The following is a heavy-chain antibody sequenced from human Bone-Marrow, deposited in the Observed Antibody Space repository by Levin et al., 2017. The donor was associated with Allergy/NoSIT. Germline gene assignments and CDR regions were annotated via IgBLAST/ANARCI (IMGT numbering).Heavy chain of an antibody. CDR2: VDPSGGST. J-gene: IGHJ4*02. V-gene: IGHV1-46*01. CDR3: RVFWFGESLSFDS. Sequence: ASVKVSCKASGYSFTNYLMHWVRQAPGQGLEWMGIVDPSGGSTTYAQKFQGRITMTIDTSTSTVYMELSSLTSEDAAVYYCRVFWFGESLSFDSWGQGTLVTVSS. CDR1: GYSFTNYL. D-gene: IGHD3-10*01.